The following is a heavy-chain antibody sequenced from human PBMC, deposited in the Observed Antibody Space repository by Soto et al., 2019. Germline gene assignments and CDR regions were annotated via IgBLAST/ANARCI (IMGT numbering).Heavy chain of an antibody. V-gene: IGHV5-51*01. J-gene: IGHJ4*02. D-gene: IGHD5-18*01. Sequence: GESLQISCKGSGYSFTNYWVAWVRQMPGKGLECMGLMYPGDSETRYSPSFHGHVTISADKSVTTAYLQWSSLNASDTAIYYCARGGYTYGVLYLDYWGPGTLVTVSS. CDR1: GYSFTNYW. CDR3: ARGGYTYGVLYLDY. CDR2: MYPGDSET.